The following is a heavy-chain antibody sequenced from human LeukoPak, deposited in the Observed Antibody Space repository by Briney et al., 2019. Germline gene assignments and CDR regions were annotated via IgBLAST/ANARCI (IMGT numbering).Heavy chain of an antibody. V-gene: IGHV1-18*04. D-gene: IGHD3-10*01. Sequence: GASVKVSCNASGYTFPTYTITWVRQAPGQGLEWMGWIRVYNGNTNYAQKLQGRVSMTTDTSTSTAYMELRSLISDDTAFYYCARVRYGSGTYHESPSFDYWGQGTLATVSS. CDR3: ARVRYGSGTYHESPSFDY. J-gene: IGHJ4*02. CDR1: GYTFPTYT. CDR2: IRVYNGNT.